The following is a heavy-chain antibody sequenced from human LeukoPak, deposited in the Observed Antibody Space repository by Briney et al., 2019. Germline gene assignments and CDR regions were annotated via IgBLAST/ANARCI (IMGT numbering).Heavy chain of an antibody. Sequence: SETLSLTCPVSGGSISSSCYYWGWLRQPPGKGLEWIGSIYYSGSTYYNPSLKSRVTISVDTSKNQFSLKLSSVTAADTAVYYCARHSPWVYYFDYWGQGTLVTVSA. V-gene: IGHV4-39*01. CDR1: GGSISSSCYY. J-gene: IGHJ4*02. CDR2: IYYSGST. D-gene: IGHD7-27*01. CDR3: ARHSPWVYYFDY.